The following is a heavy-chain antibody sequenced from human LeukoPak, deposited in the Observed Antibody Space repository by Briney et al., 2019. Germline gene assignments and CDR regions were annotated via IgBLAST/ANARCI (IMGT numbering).Heavy chain of an antibody. CDR1: GFTFVDYG. V-gene: IGHV3-20*04. J-gene: IGHJ4*02. CDR3: ARDRLSTSFSVSHFDS. CDR2: INWNGGIT. D-gene: IGHD6-6*01. Sequence: PGGSLRLSCATSGFTFVDYGLSWVRQAPGKGLEWVSAINWNGGITDYADSVKGRFTISRDNAKNSLYLQMDGLRAEDTALYYCARDRLSTSFSVSHFDSWGQGTLVTVSS.